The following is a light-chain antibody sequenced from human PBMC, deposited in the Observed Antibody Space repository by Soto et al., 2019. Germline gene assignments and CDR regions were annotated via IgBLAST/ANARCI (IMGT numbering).Light chain of an antibody. CDR1: QNVKNF. V-gene: IGKV3-11*01. CDR3: QQRFNWPLT. J-gene: IGKJ4*01. CDR2: DAS. Sequence: EIVLTQSPATLSLSLGERATLSCRASQNVKNFLAWYQQKPGQAPRLLIHDASDRATGIPARFSGSGSKTDFTLTISSLEPEDFAVYYCQQRFNWPLTFGGGTKVEIK.